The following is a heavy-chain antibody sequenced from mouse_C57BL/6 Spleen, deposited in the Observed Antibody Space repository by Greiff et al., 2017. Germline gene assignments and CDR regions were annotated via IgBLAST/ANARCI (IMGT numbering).Heavy chain of an antibody. CDR1: GYTFTSYW. Sequence: LKESGASVKLSCKASGYTFTSYWMHWVKQRPGQGLEWIGKINPSNGGTNYNEKFKSKATLTVDKSSSTAYMQLSSLTSEDSAVYYCAREDGYYGNYDYWGQGTTLTVSS. V-gene: IGHV1-53*01. CDR2: INPSNGGT. D-gene: IGHD2-1*01. CDR3: AREDGYYGNYDY. J-gene: IGHJ2*01.